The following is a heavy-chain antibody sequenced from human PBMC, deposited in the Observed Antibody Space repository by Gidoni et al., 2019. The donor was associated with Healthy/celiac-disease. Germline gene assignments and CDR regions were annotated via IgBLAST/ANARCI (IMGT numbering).Heavy chain of an antibody. Sequence: QVQLQESGPGLVKPSQTLSLTCTVSCCSLRSGDYYWSWIRQPPGKGREWFGYIYYRGSTSYNPSLKSRVTISVDTSKNQCSLKLSSVTAADTAVYYCARDRTVTARGWFDPWGQGTLVTVSS. CDR1: CCSLRSGDYY. CDR3: ARDRTVTARGWFDP. V-gene: IGHV4-30-4*01. D-gene: IGHD2-21*02. J-gene: IGHJ5*02. CDR2: IYYRGST.